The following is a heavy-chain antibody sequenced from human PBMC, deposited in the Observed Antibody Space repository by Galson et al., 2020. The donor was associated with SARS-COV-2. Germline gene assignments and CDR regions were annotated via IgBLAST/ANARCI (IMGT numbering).Heavy chain of an antibody. J-gene: IGHJ4*02. D-gene: IGHD3-22*01. CDR3: ARSSGYYLLPDY. V-gene: IGHV4-34*01. CDR1: GWSFSGYY. Sequence: SETLSLSCAVYGWSFSGYYWSWIRQPPGKGLEWIGEINHSGSTNYNPSLKSRVTISVDTSKNQFSLKLSSVTAADTAVYYCARSSGYYLLPDYWGQGTLVTVSS. CDR2: INHSGST.